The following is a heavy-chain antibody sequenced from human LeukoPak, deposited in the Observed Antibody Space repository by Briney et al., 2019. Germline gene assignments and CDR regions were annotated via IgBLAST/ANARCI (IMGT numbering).Heavy chain of an antibody. V-gene: IGHV3-23*01. CDR3: ARNRKPSRIAGTVPEAFDI. Sequence: HPGGSLRLSCAASGFMFGSYAMNWVRQAPGKGLEWVSGMTGNGGSTYHADSVKGRFTISRDNSNNMVNLQLNTLRAEDTAVYFCARNRKPSRIAGTVPEAFDIWGQGTMVTVSS. D-gene: IGHD6-13*01. J-gene: IGHJ3*02. CDR1: GFMFGSYA. CDR2: MTGNGGST.